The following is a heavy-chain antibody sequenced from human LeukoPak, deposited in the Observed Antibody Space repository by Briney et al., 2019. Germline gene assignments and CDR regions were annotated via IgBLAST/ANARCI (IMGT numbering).Heavy chain of an antibody. D-gene: IGHD2-2*01. Sequence: PSETLSLTCTVSGGSISSYYWSWIRQPPGKGLEWIGYIYTSGSTNYNPSLKSRVTISVDTSKNQFSLKLSSVTVADTAVYYCARGPGYQLLSHWGQGTLVTVSS. CDR3: ARGPGYQLLSH. CDR1: GGSISSYY. J-gene: IGHJ4*02. CDR2: IYTSGST. V-gene: IGHV4-4*09.